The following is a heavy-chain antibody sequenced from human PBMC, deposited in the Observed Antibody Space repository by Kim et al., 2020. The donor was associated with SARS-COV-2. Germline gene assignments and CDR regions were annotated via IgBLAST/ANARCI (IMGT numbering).Heavy chain of an antibody. J-gene: IGHJ2*01. CDR2: IYSGGST. V-gene: IGHV3-53*01. CDR3: AKEYQARYWYFDL. D-gene: IGHD2-2*01. CDR1: GFTVSSNY. Sequence: GGSLRLSCAASGFTVSSNYMSWVRQAPGKGLEWVSVIYSGGSTYYADSVKGRFTISRDNSKNTLYLQMNSLRAEDTAVYYCAKEYQARYWYFDLWGRGTLVTVSS.